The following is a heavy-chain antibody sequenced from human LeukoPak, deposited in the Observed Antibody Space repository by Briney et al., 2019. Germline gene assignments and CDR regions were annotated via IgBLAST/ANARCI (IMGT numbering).Heavy chain of an antibody. V-gene: IGHV4-59*12. CDR2: SYYSGST. CDR1: GGSISSYY. Sequence: SETLSLTCTVSGGSISSYYWSWIRQPPGKGLEWIGYSYYSGSTNYNPSLKSRVTISVDTSKNQFSLKLSSVTAADTAVYYCARVTTVTTRGYYFDYWGQGTLVTVSS. J-gene: IGHJ4*02. D-gene: IGHD4-17*01. CDR3: ARVTTVTTRGYYFDY.